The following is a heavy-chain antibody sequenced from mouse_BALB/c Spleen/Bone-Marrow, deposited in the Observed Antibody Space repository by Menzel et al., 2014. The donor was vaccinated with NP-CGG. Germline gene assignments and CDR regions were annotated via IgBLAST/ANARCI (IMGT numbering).Heavy chain of an antibody. V-gene: IGHV5-17*02. CDR2: ISSGSSTI. CDR3: TRGGNWEDFDY. J-gene: IGHJ2*01. D-gene: IGHD4-1*01. CDR1: GFTFSGFG. Sequence: EVKLMESGGGLVQPGGSRKLSCAASGFTFSGFGMHWVRPAPEKGLEWVAYISSGSSTIFYADTVKGRFTISRDNPKNTLFLQMTSLRSEDTAMYYCTRGGNWEDFDYWGQGTTLTVSS.